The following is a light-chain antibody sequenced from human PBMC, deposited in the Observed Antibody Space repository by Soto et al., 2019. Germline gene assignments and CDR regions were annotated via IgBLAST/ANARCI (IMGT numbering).Light chain of an antibody. J-gene: IGLJ2*01. CDR2: VVS. CDR1: SSDVGNYNY. CDR3: SSYTTSSTLV. V-gene: IGLV2-14*01. Sequence: QSALTQPASVSGSPGQSITISCTGTSSDVGNYNYVSWYQQHPGKAPKLMLYVVSNRPSGVSDRFSGSKSGNMASLSISGLQAEDEADYYCSSYTTSSTLVFGGGTKLTVL.